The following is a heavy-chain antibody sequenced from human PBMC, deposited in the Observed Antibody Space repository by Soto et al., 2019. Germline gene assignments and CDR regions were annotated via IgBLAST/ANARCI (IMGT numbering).Heavy chain of an antibody. D-gene: IGHD1-26*01. V-gene: IGHV3-30*18. CDR1: GFTFRSYG. CDR2: ISYDGSNK. Sequence: QVQLVESGGGVVQTGRSLRLSCAASGFTFRSYGMHWVRQAPAKGLEWVAVISYDGSNKYYADSVKGRFTISRDNSKNTLYLQMNSLRAEDTAVYYCAKGGVGSTSNAFDIWGQGTMVTVSS. J-gene: IGHJ3*02. CDR3: AKGGVGSTSNAFDI.